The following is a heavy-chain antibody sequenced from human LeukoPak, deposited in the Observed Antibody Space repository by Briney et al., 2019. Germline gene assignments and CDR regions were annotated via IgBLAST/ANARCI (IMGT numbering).Heavy chain of an antibody. J-gene: IGHJ4*02. Sequence: GGSLRLSCAVSGLTFSTSWITWIRQAPGKGLEWVSGINWNGGSTDYADSVKGRFTISRDNSKNTLYLQMNSLRAEDTAIYYCGRDFVNGAKARFDCWGQGTLVTVSS. CDR2: INWNGGST. V-gene: IGHV3-20*04. CDR3: GRDFVNGAKARFDC. CDR1: GLTFSTSW. D-gene: IGHD4/OR15-4a*01.